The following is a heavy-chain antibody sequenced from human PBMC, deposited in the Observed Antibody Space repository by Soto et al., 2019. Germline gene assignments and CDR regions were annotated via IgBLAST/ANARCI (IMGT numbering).Heavy chain of an antibody. CDR3: ARGSWAFYYFDY. D-gene: IGHD7-27*01. Sequence: PSETLSLTCTVSGGSISSGSYYWSWIRQHPGKGLEWMGYIYYSGNTYYNPSLKSRVTISVDTSKNQFSLKLSSVTAADTAVYFCARGSWAFYYFDYWGQGTLVTLSS. V-gene: IGHV4-31*02. CDR2: IYYSGNT. CDR1: GGSISSGSYY. J-gene: IGHJ4*02.